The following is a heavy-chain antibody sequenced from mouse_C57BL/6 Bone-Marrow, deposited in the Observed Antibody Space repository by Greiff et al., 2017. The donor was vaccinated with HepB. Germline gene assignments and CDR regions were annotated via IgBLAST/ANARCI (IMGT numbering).Heavy chain of an antibody. J-gene: IGHJ4*01. CDR2: INPYNGDT. CDR1: GYSFTGYF. D-gene: IGHD2-13*01. CDR3: ARDDGDPYYAMDY. V-gene: IGHV1-20*01. Sequence: EVQLQQSGPELVKPGDSVKISCKASGYSFTGYFMNWVMQSHGKSLEWIGRINPYNGDTFYNQKFKGKATLTVDKSSSTANMELRSLTSEDSAVYYCARDDGDPYYAMDYWGQGTSVTVSS.